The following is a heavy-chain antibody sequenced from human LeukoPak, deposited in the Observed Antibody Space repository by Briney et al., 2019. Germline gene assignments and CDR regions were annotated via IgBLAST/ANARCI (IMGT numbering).Heavy chain of an antibody. CDR3: ARLGLYYDFWSGYLGYNWFDP. Sequence: SETLSLTCTVSGGSISSYYWSWIRQPAGKGLEWIGRIYTSGSTNYNPSLKSRVTMSVDTSKNQFSLKLSSVTAADTAVYYCARLGLYYDFWSGYLGYNWFDPWGQGTLVTVSS. D-gene: IGHD3-3*01. V-gene: IGHV4-4*07. CDR2: IYTSGST. CDR1: GGSISSYY. J-gene: IGHJ5*02.